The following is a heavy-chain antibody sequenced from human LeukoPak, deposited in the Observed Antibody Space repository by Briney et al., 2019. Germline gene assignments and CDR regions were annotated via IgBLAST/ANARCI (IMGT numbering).Heavy chain of an antibody. D-gene: IGHD6-6*01. Sequence: GASVKVSCKASGYTFNGYYVHWVRQAPGQGLEWMGWINPNSGGTNYAQKFQGRVTMTEDTSTDTAYMELSSLRSEDTAVYYCATAYSSSYDYWGQGTLVTVSS. CDR2: INPNSGGT. CDR3: ATAYSSSYDY. V-gene: IGHV1-2*02. CDR1: GYTFNGYY. J-gene: IGHJ4*02.